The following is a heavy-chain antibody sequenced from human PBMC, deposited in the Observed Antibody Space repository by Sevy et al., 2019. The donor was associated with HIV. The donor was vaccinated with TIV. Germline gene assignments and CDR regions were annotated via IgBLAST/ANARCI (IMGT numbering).Heavy chain of an antibody. D-gene: IGHD5-18*01. V-gene: IGHV3-7*04. Sequence: GGSLRLSCAASGFTFSVYWMSWVRQAPGKGLEWVATMKEDGSDKDYVDSVKGRFTISRDNAKNSLYLQMNSLRAEDTVVYYCVGGGGGGYSYSLDCWGQGTLVTVSS. J-gene: IGHJ4*02. CDR3: VGGGGGGYSYSLDC. CDR2: MKEDGSDK. CDR1: GFTFSVYW.